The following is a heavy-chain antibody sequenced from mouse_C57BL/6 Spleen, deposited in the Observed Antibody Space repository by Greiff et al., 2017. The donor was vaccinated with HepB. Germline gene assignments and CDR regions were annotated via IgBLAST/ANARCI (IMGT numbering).Heavy chain of an antibody. CDR2: ILPGSGST. D-gene: IGHD2-10*01. Sequence: QVTLKVSGAELMKPGASVKLSCKATGYTFTGYWIEWVKQRPGHGLEWIGEILPGSGSTNYNEKFKGKATFTADTSSNTAYMQLSSLTTEDSAIYYCAREGAYYGNYEYYFDYWGQGTTLTVSS. J-gene: IGHJ2*01. CDR1: GYTFTGYW. V-gene: IGHV1-9*01. CDR3: AREGAYYGNYEYYFDY.